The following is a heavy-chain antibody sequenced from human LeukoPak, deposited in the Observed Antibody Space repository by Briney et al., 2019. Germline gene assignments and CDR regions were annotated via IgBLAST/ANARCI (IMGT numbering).Heavy chain of an antibody. CDR3: AKSQVGSGSYYNEAPADY. Sequence: PGGSLRLSCAASGFTFSSYAMSWVRQAPGKGLEWVSGISSSGGSTVYADSVKGRFTISRDNSKNTLYLQMNSLRAEDTAVYYCAKSQVGSGSYYNEAPADYWGQGTLVTVSS. J-gene: IGHJ4*02. V-gene: IGHV3-23*01. CDR2: ISSSGGST. D-gene: IGHD3-10*01. CDR1: GFTFSSYA.